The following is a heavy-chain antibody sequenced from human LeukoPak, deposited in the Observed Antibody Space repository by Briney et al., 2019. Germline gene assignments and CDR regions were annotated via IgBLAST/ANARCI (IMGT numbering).Heavy chain of an antibody. CDR3: ARESYYDYVWGSYNWFDP. V-gene: IGHV4-59*01. CDR2: IYYSGST. CDR1: GGSISSYY. J-gene: IGHJ5*02. D-gene: IGHD3-16*01. Sequence: SETLSLTCTVSGGSISSYYWSWLRQPPGKGLDWIGYIYYSGSTNYNPSLKSRVTISVDTSKNQFSLKLSSVTAADTAVYYCARESYYDYVWGSYNWFDPWGQGTLVTVSS.